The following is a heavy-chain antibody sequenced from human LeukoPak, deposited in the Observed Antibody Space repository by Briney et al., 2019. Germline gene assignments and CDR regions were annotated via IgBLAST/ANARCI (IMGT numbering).Heavy chain of an antibody. V-gene: IGHV4-39*01. Sequence: SETLSLTCTVSGGSISSSSYYWGWIRQPPGKGLEWIGSIYYSGSTYYNPSLKSRVTISVDTSKNQLSLKLSSVTAADTAVYYCARLSYRRFDYWGQGNLVTVSS. CDR2: IYYSGST. CDR1: GGSISSSSYY. CDR3: ARLSYRRFDY. J-gene: IGHJ4*02. D-gene: IGHD4-11*01.